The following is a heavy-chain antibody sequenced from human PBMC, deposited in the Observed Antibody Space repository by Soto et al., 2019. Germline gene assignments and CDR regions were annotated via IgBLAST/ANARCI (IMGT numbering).Heavy chain of an antibody. CDR2: MNPHSRTP. Sequence: QVQLVQSGAEVKRPGASVKVSCKASGDTFTRYEINWVRQAPGQGLEWMGWMNPHSRTPGLAQKCQGRPTLTREPAVGSAYMELTSMKADDPAVYYCTSGGGGTMILPHCWGQGTLVTVSS. CDR1: GDTFTRYE. V-gene: IGHV1-8*01. D-gene: IGHD1-26*01. CDR3: TSGGGGTMILPHC. J-gene: IGHJ4*02.